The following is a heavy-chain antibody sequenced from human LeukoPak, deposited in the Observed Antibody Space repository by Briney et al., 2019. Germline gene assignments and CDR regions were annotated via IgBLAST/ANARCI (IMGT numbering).Heavy chain of an antibody. Sequence: SGTLSLTCSISGGSIGSSFWNWIRLSPEKGLEWIGYISYSGRTNYSPSLKSRVTISIDTSKNQLSLTLSSVTAADTALYYCARDRSGTYYTSDVWGQGTMVSVSA. D-gene: IGHD1-26*01. J-gene: IGHJ3*01. CDR3: ARDRSGTYYTSDV. CDR1: GGSIGSSF. CDR2: ISYSGRT. V-gene: IGHV4-59*13.